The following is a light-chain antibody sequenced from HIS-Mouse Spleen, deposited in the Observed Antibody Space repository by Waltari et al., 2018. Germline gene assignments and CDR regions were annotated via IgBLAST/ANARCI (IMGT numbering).Light chain of an antibody. Sequence: QSALTQPRSVSGSPGQSVTISCTGTSSDVGGYNYVSWYQPHPGKAPKLMIYDVSKRPSGVPDRFSGSKSGNTASLTISGLQAEDEADYYCCSYAGSYTFPYVFGTGTKVTVL. CDR2: DVS. V-gene: IGLV2-11*01. CDR3: CSYAGSYTFPYV. CDR1: SSDVGGYNY. J-gene: IGLJ1*01.